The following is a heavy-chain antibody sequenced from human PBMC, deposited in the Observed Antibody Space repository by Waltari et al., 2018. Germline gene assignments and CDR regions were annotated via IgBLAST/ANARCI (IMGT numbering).Heavy chain of an antibody. V-gene: IGHV4-31*03. J-gene: IGHJ4*02. CDR1: GGSISSGGYY. D-gene: IGHD3-22*01. CDR3: ARGRSSGYYYLFDY. Sequence: QVQLQESGPGLVKPSQTLSLTCTVSGGSISSGGYYWSWIRQHPGKGLEWIGYIYYRGGTYYNPALKSRVTISVDTSKNQFSLKLSAVTAADTAVYYCARGRSSGYYYLFDYWGQGTLVTVSS. CDR2: IYYRGGT.